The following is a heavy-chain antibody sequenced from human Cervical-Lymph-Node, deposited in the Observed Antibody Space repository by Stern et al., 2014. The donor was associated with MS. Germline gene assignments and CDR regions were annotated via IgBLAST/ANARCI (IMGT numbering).Heavy chain of an antibody. CDR2: IDWADDK. Sequence: QVTLKESGPALVKPTQTLTLTCTFSGFSLSTSGMCVSWVRQAPGKALEWLALIDWADDKYYRASLETRLTISRDTSKNQVFLSMTNMDPVDTATYYCARLGRMREISSSHYYYYGMDVWGQGTTVTVSS. CDR3: ARLGRMREISSSHYYYYGMDV. J-gene: IGHJ6*02. CDR1: GFSLSTSGMC. D-gene: IGHD6-6*01. V-gene: IGHV2-70*20.